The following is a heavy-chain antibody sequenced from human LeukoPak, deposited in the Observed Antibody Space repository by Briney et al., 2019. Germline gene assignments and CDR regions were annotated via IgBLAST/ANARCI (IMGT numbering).Heavy chain of an antibody. Sequence: AGGSLRLSCAASGFTFSSYGMHWVRQAPGKGLEWVAVISYDGSNKYYADSVKGRFTISRDNSKNTLYLQMNSLRAEDTAVYYCARGFAWNDSANWFDPWGQGTLVTVSS. D-gene: IGHD1-1*01. J-gene: IGHJ5*02. CDR2: ISYDGSNK. V-gene: IGHV3-30*03. CDR3: ARGFAWNDSANWFDP. CDR1: GFTFSSYG.